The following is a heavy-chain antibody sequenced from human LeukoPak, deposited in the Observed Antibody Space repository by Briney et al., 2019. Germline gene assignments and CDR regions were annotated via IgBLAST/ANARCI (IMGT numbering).Heavy chain of an antibody. CDR2: IRGSGGST. J-gene: IGHJ4*02. V-gene: IGHV3-23*01. CDR3: AKGKGSSSSSIDW. CDR1: GFTFNTYA. D-gene: IGHD2-15*01. Sequence: GGSLRLSCAASGFTFNTYAMSWVRQAPGKGLEWVSAIRGSGGSTYYADSVKGRFTISRDNSKNTLYLQIHSLRAEDTAVYHCAKGKGSSSSSIDWWGQGTLVTVSS.